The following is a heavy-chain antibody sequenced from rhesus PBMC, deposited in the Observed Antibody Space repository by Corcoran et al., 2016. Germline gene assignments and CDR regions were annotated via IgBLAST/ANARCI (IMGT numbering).Heavy chain of an antibody. CDR3: ARDGENWGDLDY. J-gene: IGHJ4*01. CDR1: GYSISSNY. D-gene: IGHD3-34*01. CDR2: IYGIVGST. V-gene: IGHV4-160*01. Sequence: QVQLQESGPGLVKPSETLSLTCAVSGYSISSNYCSGIRQPPGKGMEWIGIIYGIVGSTPNTPSLKNGITISTSKSKHRFCLRLSSVTAADPAVYYCARDGENWGDLDYWGQGVLVTVSS.